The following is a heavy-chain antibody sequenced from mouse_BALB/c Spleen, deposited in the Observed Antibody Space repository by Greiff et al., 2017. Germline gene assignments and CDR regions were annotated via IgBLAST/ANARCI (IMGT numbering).Heavy chain of an antibody. Sequence: EVNVVESGGGLVKPGGSLKLSCAASGFTFSSYAMSWVRQTPEKRLEWVATISSGGSYTYYPDSVKGRFTISRDNAKNTLYLQMSSLRSEDTAMYYCARITTDTYFDYWGQGTTLTVSS. CDR3: ARITTDTYFDY. CDR1: GFTFSSYA. D-gene: IGHD1-2*01. J-gene: IGHJ2*01. CDR2: ISSGGSYT. V-gene: IGHV5-9-3*01.